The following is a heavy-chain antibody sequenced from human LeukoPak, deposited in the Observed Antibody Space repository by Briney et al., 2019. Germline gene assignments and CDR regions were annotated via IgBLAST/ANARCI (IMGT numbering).Heavy chain of an antibody. D-gene: IGHD6-13*01. CDR2: MNPNSGNT. CDR1: GYTFTSYD. V-gene: IGHV1-8*01. J-gene: IGHJ6*02. Sequence: ASVKVSCKASGYTFTSYDIIWVRQATGQGLEWMGWMNPNSGNTGYAQKFQGRVTMTRNTSISTAYMELSSLRSEDTAVYYCARAPIAAAGRGMDVWGQGTTATVSS. CDR3: ARAPIAAAGRGMDV.